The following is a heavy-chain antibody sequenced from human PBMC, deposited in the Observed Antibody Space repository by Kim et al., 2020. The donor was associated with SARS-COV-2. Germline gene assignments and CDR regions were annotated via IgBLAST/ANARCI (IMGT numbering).Heavy chain of an antibody. D-gene: IGHD5-12*01. CDR3: ARVGYSG. CDR1: GFTVSTNY. J-gene: IGHJ4*02. Sequence: GGSLRLSCAVSGFTVSTNYMTWVRQAPGKGLEWVSVLYSGGNTYYEDSVKGRFTISRDNSKNTLFLQMNSLRAEDTAVYYCARVGYSGWGQGTLVTVSS. V-gene: IGHV3-66*02. CDR2: LYSGGNT.